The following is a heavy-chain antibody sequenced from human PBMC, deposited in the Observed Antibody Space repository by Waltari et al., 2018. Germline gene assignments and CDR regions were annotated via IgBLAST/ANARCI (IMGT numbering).Heavy chain of an antibody. D-gene: IGHD5-18*01. V-gene: IGHV3-53*02. CDR3: AREGVDTANDY. CDR2: IYSSGST. J-gene: IGHJ4*02. Sequence: EVQLVETGGGLIQPGGSLRLSCAASGFTVSSDYMSWVRQAPGKGVECVVVIYSSGSTYYADSEKGRFTISRDNSKNTVYLQMHSLRAEDTAVYYCAREGVDTANDYWGQGTQVTVSS. CDR1: GFTVSSDY.